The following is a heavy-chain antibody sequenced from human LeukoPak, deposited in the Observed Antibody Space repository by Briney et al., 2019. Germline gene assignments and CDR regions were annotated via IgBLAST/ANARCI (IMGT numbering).Heavy chain of an antibody. CDR2: INTNTGNP. CDR1: GYTFTSYA. V-gene: IGHV7-4-1*02. J-gene: IGHJ6*03. Sequence: ASVKVSCKASGYTFTSYALNWVRQAPGQGLEWMGWINTNTGNPTYAQGFTGRFVFSLDTSVSTAYLQISSLKAEDTAVYYCARPGGSYYTTYYYYYYMDVWGKGTTVTVSS. D-gene: IGHD1-26*01. CDR3: ARPGGSYYTTYYYYYYMDV.